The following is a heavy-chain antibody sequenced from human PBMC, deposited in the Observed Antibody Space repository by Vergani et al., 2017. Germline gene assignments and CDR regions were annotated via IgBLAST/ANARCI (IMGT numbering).Heavy chain of an antibody. J-gene: IGHJ6*04. CDR1: GYTFTSYA. CDR2: TNAGNGNT. V-gene: IGHV1-3*01. Sequence: QVQLVQSGAEAKKPGASVKVSCKASGYTFTSYAMHWVRQAPGQRLEWMGWTNAGNGNTKYSQKFQGRVTITRDTSASTAYMELSSLRSEDTAVYYCAGWVVAATRCYYYGMDVWGGGTAVTVSS. CDR3: AGWVVAATRCYYYGMDV. D-gene: IGHD2-15*01.